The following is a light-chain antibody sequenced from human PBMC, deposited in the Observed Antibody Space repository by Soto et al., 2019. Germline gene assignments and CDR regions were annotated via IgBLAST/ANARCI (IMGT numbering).Light chain of an antibody. CDR2: DVS. J-gene: IGLJ1*01. V-gene: IGLV2-14*01. Sequence: QSALTQPASVSGSPGQSITISCTGTSSDVGGYNYVSWYQQHPGNAPKLMIYDVSNRPSGVSNRFSGSKSGNTASLTISGLQAEDEADYYCCSYTSSSTYVFGTGTKLTVL. CDR3: CSYTSSSTYV. CDR1: SSDVGGYNY.